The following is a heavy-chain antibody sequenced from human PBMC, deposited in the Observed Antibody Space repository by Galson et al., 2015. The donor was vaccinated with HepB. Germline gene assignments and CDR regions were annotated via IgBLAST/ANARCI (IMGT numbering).Heavy chain of an antibody. V-gene: IGHV5-51*01. CDR2: IYPGDSDT. Sequence: QSGAEVKKPGESLRISCKGSGYRFTSHWIGWVRQMPGKGLEWMGIIYPGDSDTRYSPSFQGQVIVSADKSINTAYLKWRGLKASDTAIYYCARSWDGTYPRFDHWGQGTLVTVSS. CDR3: ARSWDGTYPRFDH. D-gene: IGHD1-26*01. CDR1: GYRFTSHW. J-gene: IGHJ4*02.